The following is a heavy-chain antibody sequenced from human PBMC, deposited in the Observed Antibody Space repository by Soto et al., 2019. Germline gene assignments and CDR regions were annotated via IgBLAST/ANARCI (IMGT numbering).Heavy chain of an antibody. CDR1: GSTFGTYA. CDR2: IIPVFDTT. CDR3: VNWVGGERHFDY. Sequence: QVQLVQSGAEVRKPGSSVKVSCKASGSTFGTYAFSWVRQAPGQGLEWLGGIIPVFDTTQYAQKFQGRVTSTADESTSTAYMELSTLRSEDTAVYYCVNWVGGERHFDYWGQGTLVTVSS. J-gene: IGHJ4*02. V-gene: IGHV1-69*01. D-gene: IGHD3-16*01.